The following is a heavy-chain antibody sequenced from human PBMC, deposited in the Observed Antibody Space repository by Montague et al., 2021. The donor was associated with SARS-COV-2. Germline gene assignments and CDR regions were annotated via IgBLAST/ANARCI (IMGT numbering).Heavy chain of an antibody. Sequence: PALVKPTQTLTLTCTFSGFSLRTSGMCVSWIRQPPGKALEWLALIDWDDDKYYSTSLETRLNISKDTAKNQVVLTITNMDPVDTATYYCARVRTEQWLALSFDYWGQGTLVTVYS. J-gene: IGHJ4*02. CDR1: GFSLRTSGMC. CDR3: ARVRTEQWLALSFDY. V-gene: IGHV2-70*01. D-gene: IGHD6-19*01. CDR2: IDWDDDK.